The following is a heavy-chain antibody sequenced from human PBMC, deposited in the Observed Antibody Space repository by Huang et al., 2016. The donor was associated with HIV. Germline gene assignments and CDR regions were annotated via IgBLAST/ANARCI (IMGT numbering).Heavy chain of an antibody. CDR1: GFSFTSYA. V-gene: IGHV3-30*03. Sequence: QGQLVESGGGVVQPGRSLRLSCAASGFSFTSYAMQWVRQVPGKGLDWVSFGSNDGNEEYYADSVKGRFTISRDNFKNTLYLQMNSLRTGDTAVYFCLPAGHVSHYYYMDVWGKGTTVSVSS. CDR2: GSNDGNEE. J-gene: IGHJ6*03. CDR3: LPAGHVSHYYYMDV.